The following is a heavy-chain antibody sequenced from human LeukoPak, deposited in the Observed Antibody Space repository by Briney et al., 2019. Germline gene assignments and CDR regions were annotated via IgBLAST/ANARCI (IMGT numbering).Heavy chain of an antibody. D-gene: IGHD3-10*01. CDR1: GGSFSGYY. J-gene: IGHJ4*02. CDR2: INHSGST. Sequence: PSETLSLTCAVYGGSFSGYYWSWIRQPPGKGLEWIGEINHSGSTNYNPSLKSRVTISVDTSNNQFSLKLSSVTAADTAVYYCARGRGFTMFRGVFDYWGQGTLVTVSS. V-gene: IGHV4-34*01. CDR3: ARGRGFTMFRGVFDY.